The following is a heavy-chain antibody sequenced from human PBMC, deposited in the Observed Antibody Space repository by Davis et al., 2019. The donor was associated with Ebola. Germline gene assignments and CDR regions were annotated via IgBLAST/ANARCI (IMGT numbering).Heavy chain of an antibody. CDR3: ARQRTPPWHFDV. CDR1: GDSFIKYD. J-gene: IGHJ2*01. CDR2: IYFSGTR. V-gene: IGHV4-59*08. Sequence: PSETLSLTCNVSGDSFIKYDWSWIRQSPGKGLEWIGYIYFSGTRGYNPSLKSRVTMSMDTSRFQLFLKLSSATAADTGVYYCARQRTPPWHFDVWGRGTLITVAS.